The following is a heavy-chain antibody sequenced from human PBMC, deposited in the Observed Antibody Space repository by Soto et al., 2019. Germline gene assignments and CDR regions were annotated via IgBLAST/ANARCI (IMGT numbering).Heavy chain of an antibody. Sequence: SETLSLTCAVSGGSISSGGYSWSWIRQPPGKGLEWIGYIYHSGSTYYNPSLKSRVTISVDRSKNQFSLKLSSVTAADTAVYYCARERVLGGAKGRWFDPWGQGTLVTVSS. CDR1: GGSISSGGYS. V-gene: IGHV4-30-2*01. CDR3: ARERVLGGAKGRWFDP. D-gene: IGHD1-26*01. J-gene: IGHJ5*02. CDR2: IYHSGST.